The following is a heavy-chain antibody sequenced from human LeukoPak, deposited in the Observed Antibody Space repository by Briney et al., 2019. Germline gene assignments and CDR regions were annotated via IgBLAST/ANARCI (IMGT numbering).Heavy chain of an antibody. Sequence: GGSLRLSCAASGFTFSSFWMSWVRQAPGKGLEWVANIKEDGSEKYYVDSVKGRFTISRDNARNSLFLQMKSLRTEDTAVYYCARDAVTAYWGQGTLVTVSS. J-gene: IGHJ4*02. CDR2: IKEDGSEK. D-gene: IGHD1-14*01. CDR3: ARDAVTAY. V-gene: IGHV3-7*01. CDR1: GFTFSSFW.